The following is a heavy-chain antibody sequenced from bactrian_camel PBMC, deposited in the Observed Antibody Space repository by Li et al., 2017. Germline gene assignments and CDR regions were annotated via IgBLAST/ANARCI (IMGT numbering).Heavy chain of an antibody. J-gene: IGHJ4*01. Sequence: QLVESGGGLVQPGGSLRLSCAASGATFTFSSVWMRWVRQAPGKGLEWVSTIDQDGGTTWYVDSVKGRFTFSRDNAKNTVYLQMNSLKPEDTAVYYCATGLVPYCSGAYCYTQYKYWGQGTQVTVS. D-gene: IGHD2*01. V-gene: IGHV3S25*01. CDR1: GATFTFSSVW. CDR2: IDQDGGTT. CDR3: ATGLVPYCSGAYCYTQYKY.